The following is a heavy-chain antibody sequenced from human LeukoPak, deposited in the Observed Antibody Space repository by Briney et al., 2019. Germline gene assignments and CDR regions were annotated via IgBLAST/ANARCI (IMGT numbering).Heavy chain of an antibody. J-gene: IGHJ4*02. CDR2: IREDGSEK. Sequence: GGSLRLSCAASGFTFSSYSMNWVRQAPGKGPEWVDNIREDGSEKKYVDSVKGRFTISRDNANNLLHLQMNSLRDEDTAVYYCARDEVGGPLAYWGQGTLVTVSS. CDR3: ARDEVGGPLAY. V-gene: IGHV3-7*01. CDR1: GFTFSSYS.